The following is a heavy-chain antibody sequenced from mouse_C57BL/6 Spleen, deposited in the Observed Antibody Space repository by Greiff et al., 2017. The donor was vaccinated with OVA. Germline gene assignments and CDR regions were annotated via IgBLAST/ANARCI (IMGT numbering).Heavy chain of an antibody. CDR1: GFSFNTYA. Sequence: GGGLVQPKGSLKLSCAASGFSFNTYAMHWVRQAPGKGLEWVARIRSKSSNYATYYADSVKDRFTISRDDSQSMLYLQMNNLKTEDTAMYYCVRDRTAQALYAMDYWGQGTSVTVSS. J-gene: IGHJ4*01. V-gene: IGHV10-3*01. CDR2: IRSKSSNYAT. D-gene: IGHD3-2*02. CDR3: VRDRTAQALYAMDY.